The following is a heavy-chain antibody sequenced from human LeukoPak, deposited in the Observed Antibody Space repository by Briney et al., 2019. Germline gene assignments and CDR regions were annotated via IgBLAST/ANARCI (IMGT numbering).Heavy chain of an antibody. Sequence: GRSLRLSCAASGFTFSSYGMHWVRQAPGKGLEWVAVIWYDGSNKYHADSVKGRFTISRDNSKNTLYLQMNSLRAEDTAVYYCARDRSGFDYWGQGTLVTVSS. CDR2: IWYDGSNK. CDR3: ARDRSGFDY. CDR1: GFTFSSYG. J-gene: IGHJ4*02. D-gene: IGHD6-19*01. V-gene: IGHV3-33*01.